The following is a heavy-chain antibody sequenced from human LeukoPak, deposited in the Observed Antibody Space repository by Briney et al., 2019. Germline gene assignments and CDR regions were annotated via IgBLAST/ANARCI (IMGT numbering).Heavy chain of an antibody. CDR1: GFIVNTYY. V-gene: IGHV3-7*01. CDR3: ARDGPTAYFDY. CDR2: INQDGSEE. J-gene: IGHJ4*02. Sequence: PGGSLRLSCAVSGFIVNTYYMSWVRQAPGKGLEWVANINQDGSEEYYVDSVKGRFTISRDNAKNFVYLQMSSLRADDTALYYCARDGPTAYFDYWGQGTLVTVSS. D-gene: IGHD5-18*01.